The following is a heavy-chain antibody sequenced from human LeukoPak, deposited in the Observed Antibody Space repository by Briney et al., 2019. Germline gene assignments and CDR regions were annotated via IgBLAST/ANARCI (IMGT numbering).Heavy chain of an antibody. D-gene: IGHD2-15*01. CDR3: ARGRGYCSGGSCYPAY. J-gene: IGHJ4*02. CDR1: GGSFSGYY. CDR2: INHSGST. V-gene: IGHV4-34*01. Sequence: SETLSLTCAVYGGSFSGYYWSWIRQPPGNGLEWIGEINHSGSTNYNPSLKSRVTISVDTSKNQFSLKLSSVTAADTAVYYCARGRGYCSGGSCYPAYWGQGTLVTVSS.